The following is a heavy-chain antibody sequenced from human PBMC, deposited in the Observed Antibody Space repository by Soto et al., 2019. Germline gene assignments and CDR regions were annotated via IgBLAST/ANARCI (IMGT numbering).Heavy chain of an antibody. J-gene: IGHJ5*02. Sequence: SGPTLVNPTQTLTLTCTFSGFSLSTSGVGVGWIRQPPGKALEWLALIYWDDDKRYSPSLKGRLTITKDTSKNQVVLTMTNMDPVDTATYYCAHRRYYHDVVPAATNWFDPWGQGTLVTVSS. CDR1: GFSLSTSGVG. D-gene: IGHD2-2*01. V-gene: IGHV2-5*02. CDR2: IYWDDDK. CDR3: AHRRYYHDVVPAATNWFDP.